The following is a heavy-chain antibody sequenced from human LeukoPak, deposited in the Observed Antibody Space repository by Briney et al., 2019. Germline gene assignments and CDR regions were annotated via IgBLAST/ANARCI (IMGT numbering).Heavy chain of an antibody. J-gene: IGHJ4*02. V-gene: IGHV4-4*07. Sequence: PSETLSLTCSVSGYSISYFYWSWIRQAAGKGLEWIGRISGSGSTDYNASLKSRVTMSVDTSKNQLSLKVISVTAADTAVYYCAKSDYSGTWYAIDYWGQGTLVTVSS. CDR2: ISGSGST. CDR3: AKSDYSGTWYAIDY. CDR1: GYSISYFY. D-gene: IGHD6-13*01.